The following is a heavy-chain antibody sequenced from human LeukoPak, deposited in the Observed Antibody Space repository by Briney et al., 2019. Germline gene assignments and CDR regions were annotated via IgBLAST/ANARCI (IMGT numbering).Heavy chain of an antibody. CDR2: IYSSGSA. CDR1: GGSIMNHY. V-gene: IGHV4-4*07. J-gene: IGHJ4*02. D-gene: IGHD6-19*01. Sequence: PSETLSLTCTVSGGSIMNHYWSWIRQPAGKGLEWIGRIYSSGSANYSPSLKNRDSMSIDTSNNHFSLNLTSVTAADTALYFCARDVRYASGWYTPDSWGQRTLVTVSS. CDR3: ARDVRYASGWYTPDS.